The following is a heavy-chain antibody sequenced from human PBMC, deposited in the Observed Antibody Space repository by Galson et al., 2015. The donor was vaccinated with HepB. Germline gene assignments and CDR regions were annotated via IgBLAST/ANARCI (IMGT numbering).Heavy chain of an antibody. D-gene: IGHD3-16*01. J-gene: IGHJ4*02. Sequence: SVKVSCKASGYTFTSNFMHWVRQAPGQGLEWVGWIYTNTGNPTFAQGFTGRFVFSLGTSVSTAYLEISNLKAEDTAIYYCVRGFGFDSWGQGTLVSVSS. V-gene: IGHV7-4-1*02. CDR3: VRGFGFDS. CDR1: GYTFTSNF. CDR2: IYTNTGNP.